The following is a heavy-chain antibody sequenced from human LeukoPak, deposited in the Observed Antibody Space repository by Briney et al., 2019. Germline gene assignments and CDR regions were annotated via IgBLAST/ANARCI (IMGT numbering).Heavy chain of an antibody. CDR3: ATRGLKGSGSYYPPPGY. J-gene: IGHJ4*02. D-gene: IGHD3-10*01. CDR2: ICGSGGST. Sequence: GGSLRLSCAASGFTISSYAMSWVRQAPGKGLEWVSAICGSGGSTYYADSVKGRFTISRDNSKNTLYLQMNSLRAEDTAVYYCATRGLKGSGSYYPPPGYWGQGTLVTVSS. V-gene: IGHV3-23*01. CDR1: GFTISSYA.